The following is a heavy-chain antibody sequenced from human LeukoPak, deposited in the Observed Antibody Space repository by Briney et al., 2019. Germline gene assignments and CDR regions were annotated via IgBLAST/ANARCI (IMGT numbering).Heavy chain of an antibody. Sequence: AGGSLRLSCAASGLTFNNYALTWIRQAPGKGLEWVSSISGRGGNTYYADSVKGRFTISRDDSKNTLFLQMNSLRADDTAVYYCAKVGHVVVVVAASFDCWGQGTLVTVSS. J-gene: IGHJ4*02. CDR2: ISGRGGNT. V-gene: IGHV3-23*01. CDR1: GLTFNNYA. D-gene: IGHD2-15*01. CDR3: AKVGHVVVVVAASFDC.